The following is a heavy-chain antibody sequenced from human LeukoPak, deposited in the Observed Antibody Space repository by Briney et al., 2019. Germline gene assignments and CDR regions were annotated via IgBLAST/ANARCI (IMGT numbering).Heavy chain of an antibody. CDR2: INPNDGDT. V-gene: IGHV1-2*02. CDR3: ASAHFLYCSSSTCLFDY. CDR1: GYTFTDYY. Sequence: ASVKVSCKASGYTFTDYYMHWVRQAPGQGFEWMGWINPNDGDTNYAQKFQGRVTMTRDTSISTAHMEVSRLRSDDTAVYYCASAHFLYCSSSTCLFDYWGQGTLVTVSS. J-gene: IGHJ4*02. D-gene: IGHD2-2*01.